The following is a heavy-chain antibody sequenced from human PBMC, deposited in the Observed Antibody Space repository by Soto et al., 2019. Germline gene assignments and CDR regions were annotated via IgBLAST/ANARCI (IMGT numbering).Heavy chain of an antibody. Sequence: ASVKGSCKVSGFTLTELVVHWVRQSPGQRLEWMGGFDAQDGETIYAQKFQGRVTITKDTSASTAYMELSSLRSEDTAVYYCARDPGYSYGYNWGQGTLVTVS. D-gene: IGHD5-18*01. CDR1: GFTLTELV. V-gene: IGHV1-24*01. J-gene: IGHJ4*02. CDR3: ARDPGYSYGYN. CDR2: FDAQDGET.